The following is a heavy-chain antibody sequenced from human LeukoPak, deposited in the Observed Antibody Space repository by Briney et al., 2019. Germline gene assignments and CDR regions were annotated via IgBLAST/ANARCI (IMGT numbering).Heavy chain of an antibody. Sequence: ASVKVSCKAPGYTFTTYDINWVPQATGQGLEWMGCMNPNSVNTDYGQRFEGRVTITTNTSISTAYMELSSLRSEDTAVYYCTRGLWPGRFDPWGQGTLVTVSS. CDR1: GYTFTTYD. J-gene: IGHJ5*02. CDR2: MNPNSVNT. D-gene: IGHD3-10*02. V-gene: IGHV1-8*03. CDR3: TRGLWPGRFDP.